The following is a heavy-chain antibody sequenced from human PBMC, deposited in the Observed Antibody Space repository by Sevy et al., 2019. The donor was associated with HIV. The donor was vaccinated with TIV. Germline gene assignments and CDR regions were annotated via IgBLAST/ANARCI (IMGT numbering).Heavy chain of an antibody. J-gene: IGHJ6*02. CDR3: AKIDGGNFYYYYGMDV. V-gene: IGHV3-23*01. CDR1: GFTFSSYA. D-gene: IGHD2-21*02. Sequence: GGSLRLSCAASGFTFSSYAMSWVRQAPGKGLEWVSAMSGSGGSTYYADSVKGRFTISRDNSKNTLYLQMNSLRAEDTAVYYCAKIDGGNFYYYYGMDVWGQGTTVTVSS. CDR2: MSGSGGST.